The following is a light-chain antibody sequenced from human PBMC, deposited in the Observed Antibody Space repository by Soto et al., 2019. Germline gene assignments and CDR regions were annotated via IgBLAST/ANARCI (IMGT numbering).Light chain of an antibody. V-gene: IGLV2-14*01. CDR2: EVS. Sequence: QPVLTQPASVSGSPGQSITISCTGTSSDVGGYNYVSWYQQHPGKAPKFMIYEVSNRPSGVSNRFSGSKSGNTASLTISGLQAEDEADYYCCSYTSSNTYVFGTGTKLTVL. J-gene: IGLJ1*01. CDR3: CSYTSSNTYV. CDR1: SSDVGGYNY.